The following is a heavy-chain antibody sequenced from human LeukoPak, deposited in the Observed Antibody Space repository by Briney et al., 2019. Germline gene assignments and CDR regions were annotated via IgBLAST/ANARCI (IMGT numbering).Heavy chain of an antibody. CDR1: GFTFYDYA. CDR2: ISWNSGSI. J-gene: IGHJ4*02. D-gene: IGHD6-19*01. Sequence: GGSLRLSCAASGFTFYDYAMHWVRQAPGKGLEWVSGISWNSGSIGYADSVKGRFTISRDNAKNSLYLQMNSLRAEDTALYYCAKDSYSSGRYYFDYWGQGTLVTVSS. CDR3: AKDSYSSGRYYFDY. V-gene: IGHV3-9*01.